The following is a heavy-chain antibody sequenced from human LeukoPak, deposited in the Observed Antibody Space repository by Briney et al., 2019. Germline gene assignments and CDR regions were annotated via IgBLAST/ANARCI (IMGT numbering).Heavy chain of an antibody. D-gene: IGHD2-8*01. CDR1: GSTFSDYW. V-gene: IGHV3-7*01. Sequence: GGSLRLSCVVSGSTFSDYWMSWVRQAPGKGLKWVINIRPDGGEKYFVDSVKGRFTISRDNAKNSLYLQMDSLRVEDTAVYYCARNLNGPSFYWGQGTQVTVSS. J-gene: IGHJ4*02. CDR2: IRPDGGEK. CDR3: ARNLNGPSFY.